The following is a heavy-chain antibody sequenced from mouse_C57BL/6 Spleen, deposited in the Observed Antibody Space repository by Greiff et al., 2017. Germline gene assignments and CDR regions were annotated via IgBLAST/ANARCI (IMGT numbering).Heavy chain of an antibody. CDR3: ARSEELRRAWFAY. V-gene: IGHV1-64*01. CDR1: GYTFTSYW. CDR2: IHPNSGST. J-gene: IGHJ3*01. D-gene: IGHD2-4*01. Sequence: QVQLQQPGAELVKPGASVKLSCKASGYTFTSYWMHWVKQRPGQGLEWIGMIHPNSGSTNYNEKFKSKATLTVDKSSSTAYMQLGSLTSEDSAVYYCARSEELRRAWFAYWGQGTLVTVSA.